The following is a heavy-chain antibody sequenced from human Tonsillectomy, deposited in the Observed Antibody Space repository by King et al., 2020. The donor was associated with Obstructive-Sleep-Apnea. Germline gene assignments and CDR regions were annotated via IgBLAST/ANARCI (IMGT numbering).Heavy chain of an antibody. CDR3: ARDRITIFGVVPPGGMDV. J-gene: IGHJ6*02. V-gene: IGHV1-2*04. CDR1: GYTFTGYY. Sequence: VQLVESGAEVKKPGASVKVSCKASGYTFTGYYMHWVRQAPGQGLEWMGWINPNSGGTNYAQKVQGWVTMTRDTSISTAYMELSGLRSDDTAVYYCARDRITIFGVVPPGGMDVWGQGTTVTVSS. D-gene: IGHD3-3*01. CDR2: INPNSGGT.